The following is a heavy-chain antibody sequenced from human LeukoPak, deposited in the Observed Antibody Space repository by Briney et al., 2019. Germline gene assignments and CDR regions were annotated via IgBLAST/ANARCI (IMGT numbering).Heavy chain of an antibody. D-gene: IGHD6-19*01. CDR1: GFTFSSYA. V-gene: IGHV3-30-3*01. J-gene: IGHJ4*02. Sequence: GRSLRLSCAASGFTFSSYAMHWVRQAPGKGLEWVAVISYDGSNKYYADSVKGRFTISRDNSKNTLYLQMNSLRAEDTAVYYCALGSPFDYWGQGTLVTVSS. CDR2: ISYDGSNK. CDR3: ALGSPFDY.